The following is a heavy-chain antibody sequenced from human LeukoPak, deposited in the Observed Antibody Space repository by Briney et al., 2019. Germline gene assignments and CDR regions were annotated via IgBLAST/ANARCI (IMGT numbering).Heavy chain of an antibody. CDR1: GGSISSYY. CDR2: IYYSGST. D-gene: IGHD3-22*01. Sequence: SETLSLTCTVSGGSISSYYWSWIRQPPGKGLEWIGYIYYSGSTNYNPSLKRRVTISVDTSKNQFSLKLSSVTAADTAVQYCVRGLRYKNYYDSSGYEYFDYWGPETLVTVSS. CDR3: VRGLRYKNYYDSSGYEYFDY. V-gene: IGHV4-59*01. J-gene: IGHJ4*02.